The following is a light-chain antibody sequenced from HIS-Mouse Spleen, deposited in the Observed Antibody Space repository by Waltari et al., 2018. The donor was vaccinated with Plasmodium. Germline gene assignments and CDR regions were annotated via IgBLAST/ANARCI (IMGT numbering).Light chain of an antibody. CDR2: GAS. CDR3: QQYNNWSFT. Sequence: EIVMTQSPATLSVSPGERATLSCRASQRVRSNLAWYQQKPGQAPSLPIYGASTRATGIPARVSGSGSGTEFTLTISSRQSEDFAVYYCQQYNNWSFTFGPGTKVDIK. V-gene: IGKV3-15*01. J-gene: IGKJ3*01. CDR1: QRVRSN.